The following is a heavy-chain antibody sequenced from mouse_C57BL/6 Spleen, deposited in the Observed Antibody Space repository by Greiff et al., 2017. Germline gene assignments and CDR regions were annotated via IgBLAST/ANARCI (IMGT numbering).Heavy chain of an antibody. D-gene: IGHD2-1*01. CDR1: GFTFSDYY. V-gene: IGHV5-16*01. J-gene: IGHJ4*01. CDR3: ARGIYYGNLDYAMDY. Sequence: EVKLVESEGGLVQPGSSMKLSCTASGFTFSDYYMAWVRQVPEKGLEWVANINYDGSSTYYLDSLKSRFIISRDNAKNILYLQMSSLKSEDTATYYGARGIYYGNLDYAMDYWGQGTSVTVSS. CDR2: INYDGSST.